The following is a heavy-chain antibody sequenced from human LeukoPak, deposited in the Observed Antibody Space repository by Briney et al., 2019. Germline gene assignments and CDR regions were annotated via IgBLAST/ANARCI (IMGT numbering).Heavy chain of an antibody. V-gene: IGHV4-34*01. CDR3: ARDLTSLTPRPSNHFDY. D-gene: IGHD3-9*01. CDR2: INHSGST. J-gene: IGHJ4*02. Sequence: SETLSLTCAVYGGSFSGYYWSWIRQPPGKGLEWIGEINHSGSTNYNPSLKSRVTISVDTSKNQFSLKLSFVTAADTAVYYCARDLTSLTPRPSNHFDYWGQGTLVTVSS. CDR1: GGSFSGYY.